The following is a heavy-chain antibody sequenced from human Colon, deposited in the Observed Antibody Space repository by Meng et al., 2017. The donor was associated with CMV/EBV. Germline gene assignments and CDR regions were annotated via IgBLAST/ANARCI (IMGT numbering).Heavy chain of an antibody. Sequence: SGGAVNSVSYYWTWIRQRPGKRLEWIGYISYSGNTNYNPSLKSRLTIEVDTSRNQFSLKLTSVSAADTAMYYCARETSGWSTGIDYWGQGTLVTVSS. CDR2: ISYSGNT. CDR1: GGAVNSVSYY. CDR3: ARETSGWSTGIDY. J-gene: IGHJ4*02. D-gene: IGHD6-19*01. V-gene: IGHV4-61*01.